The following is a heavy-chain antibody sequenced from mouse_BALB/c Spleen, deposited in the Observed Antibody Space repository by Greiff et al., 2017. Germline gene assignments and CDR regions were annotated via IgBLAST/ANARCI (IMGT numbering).Heavy chain of an antibody. CDR3: ARGVRAMDY. Sequence: QVHVKQPGAELVKPGASVKLSCKASGYTFTSYWMHWVKQRPGQGLEWIGEINPSNGRTNYNEKFKSKATLTVDKSSSTAYMQLSSLTSEDSAVYYCARGVRAMDYWGQGTSVTVSS. D-gene: IGHD2-1*01. J-gene: IGHJ4*01. CDR1: GYTFTSYW. V-gene: IGHV1S81*02. CDR2: INPSNGRT.